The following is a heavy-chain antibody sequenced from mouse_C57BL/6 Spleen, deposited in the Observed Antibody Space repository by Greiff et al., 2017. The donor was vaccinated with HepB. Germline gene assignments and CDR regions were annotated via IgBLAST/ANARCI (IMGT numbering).Heavy chain of an antibody. CDR1: GYTFTSYW. V-gene: IGHV1-55*01. CDR3: ARYYSNYGRAMDY. CDR2: IYPGSGST. D-gene: IGHD2-5*01. Sequence: VQLQQPGAELVKPGASVKMSCKASGYTFTSYWITWVKQRPGQGLEWIGDIYPGSGSTNYNEKFKSKATLTVDTSSSTAYMQVSSLTSEDSAFYYCARYYSNYGRAMDYWGQGTSVTVSS. J-gene: IGHJ4*01.